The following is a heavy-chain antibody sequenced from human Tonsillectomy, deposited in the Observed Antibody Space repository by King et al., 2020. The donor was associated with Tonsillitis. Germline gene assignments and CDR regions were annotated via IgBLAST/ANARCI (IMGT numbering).Heavy chain of an antibody. Sequence: VTLKESGPALVKPTQTLTLTCTFSGFSLSTTGMCVSWIRQPPGKALEWLALIDWDDDKYYSTSLKTRLTIPKDTPKNQVVLTMTNMDPVDTATYSCARIPMAAAGWRGDGYDHCMDLWGQGTTVTVSS. V-gene: IGHV2-70*01. CDR3: ARIPMAAAGWRGDGYDHCMDL. J-gene: IGHJ6*02. CDR2: IDWDDDK. CDR1: GFSLSTTGMC. D-gene: IGHD3-10*01.